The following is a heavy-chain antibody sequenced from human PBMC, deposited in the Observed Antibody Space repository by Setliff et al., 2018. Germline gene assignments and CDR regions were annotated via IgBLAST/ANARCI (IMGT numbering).Heavy chain of an antibody. Sequence: PSETLSLTCAVSGYSISSGYCWGWIRQPPGKGLEWIGNIYHSGSTYYNPSLKSRVTISVDTSKNQFSLKLTSVTAADTAVYYCARHGLQFLEWLSAFDYWGQGTLVTVSS. J-gene: IGHJ4*02. CDR1: GYSISSGYC. D-gene: IGHD3-3*01. V-gene: IGHV4-38-2*01. CDR3: ARHGLQFLEWLSAFDY. CDR2: IYHSGST.